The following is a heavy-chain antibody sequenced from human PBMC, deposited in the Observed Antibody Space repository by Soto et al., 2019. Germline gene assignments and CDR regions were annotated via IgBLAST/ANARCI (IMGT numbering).Heavy chain of an antibody. CDR1: GFTFSNYA. D-gene: IGHD3-10*01. J-gene: IGHJ6*02. Sequence: EVHLLESGGGLVQPGGSLRFSCAASGFTFSNYAMTWVRQAPGKGLEWVSVISGTGGGTNNADSAKGRFTTSRDNSKNTLYLQMNSLRAEDTAVYYCAKRAFYGSGIPNYYGMDVWGQGTAVTVSS. CDR2: ISGTGGGT. CDR3: AKRAFYGSGIPNYYGMDV. V-gene: IGHV3-23*01.